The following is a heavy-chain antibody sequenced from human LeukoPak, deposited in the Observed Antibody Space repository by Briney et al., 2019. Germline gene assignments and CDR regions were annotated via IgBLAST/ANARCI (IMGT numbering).Heavy chain of an antibody. V-gene: IGHV1-18*01. CDR1: GYTFTSYG. J-gene: IGHJ4*02. CDR2: ISNYNGDT. Sequence: EASVTVSCKASGYTFTSYGISWVRQAPGQGLEWMGWISNYNGDTKYAQRFQGRLTLTTDTSSGTAYMELGSLRSDDTAVFYCAIHYSSGHFTYYLDFWGQGTLVTVSS. CDR3: AIHYSSGHFTYYLDF. D-gene: IGHD3-22*01.